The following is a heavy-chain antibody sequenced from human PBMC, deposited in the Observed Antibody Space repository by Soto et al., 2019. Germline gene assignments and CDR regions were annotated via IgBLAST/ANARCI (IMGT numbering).Heavy chain of an antibody. J-gene: IGHJ4*02. Sequence: EVQLLQSGGGSVQPGGSLRLSCAASGFTFSSYAISWVRQAPGKGLEWVSAISNSGGNTYYADSVMGRFTISRDNSKNTLFLQMNSLRAEDTATYYCAKEWGRPLDYWGQGTLVTVSS. CDR1: GFTFSSYA. CDR3: AKEWGRPLDY. V-gene: IGHV3-23*01. CDR2: ISNSGGNT. D-gene: IGHD7-27*01.